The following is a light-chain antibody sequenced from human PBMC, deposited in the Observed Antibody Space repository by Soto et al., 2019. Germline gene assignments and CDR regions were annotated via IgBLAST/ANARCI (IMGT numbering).Light chain of an antibody. V-gene: IGKV3-15*01. J-gene: IGKJ1*01. CDR1: QSVSNN. CDR3: QQYNDWWT. CDR2: GAS. Sequence: EIVMTQSPATLSVSPGESATLSCRASQSVSNNLTWYQQKPGQPPRLLIYGASIRATGVPGRVSGSGSGTEFTLTISSLQSEDFAVYYCQQYNDWWTFGQVTKVEIK.